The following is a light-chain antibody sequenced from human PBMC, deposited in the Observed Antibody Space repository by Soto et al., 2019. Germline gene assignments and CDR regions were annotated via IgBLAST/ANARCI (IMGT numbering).Light chain of an antibody. Sequence: DIVMTQSPDSLAVSLGERATIHCKSSQSVLYSAKNKNFLTWYQQKPGQPPKLLIYWASTRESGVPDRFTGSGSGTDFTLSISSLQAEDVAVYYCQQHYITPITFGQGTRLE. J-gene: IGKJ5*01. CDR3: QQHYITPIT. V-gene: IGKV4-1*01. CDR2: WAS. CDR1: QSVLYSAKNKNF.